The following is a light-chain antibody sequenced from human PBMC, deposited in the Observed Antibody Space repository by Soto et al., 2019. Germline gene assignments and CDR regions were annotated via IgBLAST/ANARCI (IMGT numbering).Light chain of an antibody. CDR3: SSFTSINTVV. CDR2: DVS. V-gene: IGLV2-14*03. Sequence: QCALTQPASVSGSPGQSITISCTGTSVDVGSYNYVSWYQQHPGKAPKLMIYDVSNRPSGISNRFSGSKSGNTASLTISGLQAEDEADYYCSSFTSINTVVFGGGTKLTAL. J-gene: IGLJ3*02. CDR1: SVDVGSYNY.